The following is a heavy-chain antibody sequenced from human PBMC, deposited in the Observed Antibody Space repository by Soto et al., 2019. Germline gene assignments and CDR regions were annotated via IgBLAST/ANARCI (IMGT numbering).Heavy chain of an antibody. CDR1: GGSISSGDYY. CDR2: IYYSGST. CDR3: AREGKVVVAAQNYYYFDY. J-gene: IGHJ4*02. Sequence: SLTCTVSGGSISSGDYYWSWIRQPPGKGLEWIGYIYYSGSTYYNPSLKSRVTISVDTSKNQFSLKLSSVTAADTAVYYCAREGKVVVAAQNYYYFDYWGQGTLVTVSS. D-gene: IGHD2-15*01. V-gene: IGHV4-30-4*01.